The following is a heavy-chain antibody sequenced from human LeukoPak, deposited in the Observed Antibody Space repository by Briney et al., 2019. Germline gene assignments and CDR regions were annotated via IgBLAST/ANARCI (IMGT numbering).Heavy chain of an antibody. J-gene: IGHJ4*02. D-gene: IGHD6-19*01. CDR1: GFTFSTYA. V-gene: IGHV3-23*01. CDR3: AKAVAGRFDY. Sequence: PGGSLGLSCAASGFTFSTYAMSWVRQAPGKGLEWVSAINDRGGSTYYADSVKGRFTISRDNSKNTLSLQMNSLRAEDTAVYYCAKAVAGRFDYWGQGTLVTVSS. CDR2: INDRGGST.